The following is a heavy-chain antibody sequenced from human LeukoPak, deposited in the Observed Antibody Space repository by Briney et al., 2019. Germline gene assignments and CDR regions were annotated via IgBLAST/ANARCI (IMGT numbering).Heavy chain of an antibody. Sequence: ASVKVSCKVSGYTLTELSIHWVRQAPGGGLEWMGGFDPEDGETIYAQKFQGRVTMTEDTSTDTAYMQLSSLTFEDTAVYYCATYSFDSSNYYYSGGYFDYWGQGTLVTVSS. D-gene: IGHD3-22*01. CDR2: FDPEDGET. CDR3: ATYSFDSSNYYYSGGYFDY. CDR1: GYTLTELS. V-gene: IGHV1-24*01. J-gene: IGHJ4*02.